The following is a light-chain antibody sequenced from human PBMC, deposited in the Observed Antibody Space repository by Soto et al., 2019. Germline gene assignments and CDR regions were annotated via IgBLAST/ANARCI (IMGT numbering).Light chain of an antibody. CDR1: SSEVGSYNL. CDR3: CSYAGSSTPYV. J-gene: IGLJ1*01. Sequence: SVLTQPASVSGSPGQSITISCTGTSSEVGSYNLVSWYQQHPGKAPKLMIYEGSKRPSGVSNRFSGSKSGNTASLTISGLQAEDEADYYCCSYAGSSTPYVFGTGTKVTVL. CDR2: EGS. V-gene: IGLV2-23*01.